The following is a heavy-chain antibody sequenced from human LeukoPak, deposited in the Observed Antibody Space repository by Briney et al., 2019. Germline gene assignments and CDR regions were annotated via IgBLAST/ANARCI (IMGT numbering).Heavy chain of an antibody. V-gene: IGHV3-20*04. CDR1: RFTFDDYG. CDR2: INWNGDST. CDR3: AREQRYCGSTSCYSFFDY. D-gene: IGHD2-2*01. Sequence: GGSLRLSCAASRFTFDDYGMSWVRQAPGKGLEWVSGINWNGDSTGYGDSVKGRFTISRDNARNSLYLLMNSLRAEDTAFYYCAREQRYCGSTSCYSFFDYWGQGTLVTVSS. J-gene: IGHJ4*02.